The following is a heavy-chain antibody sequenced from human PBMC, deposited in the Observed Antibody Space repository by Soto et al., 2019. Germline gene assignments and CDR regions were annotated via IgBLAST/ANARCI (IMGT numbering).Heavy chain of an antibody. D-gene: IGHD3-9*01. V-gene: IGHV3-30-3*01. CDR2: ISYDGSNK. CDR1: GFTFSSYA. Sequence: GGSLRLSCAASGFTFSSYAMHWVRQAPGKGLEWVAVISYDGSNKYYADSVKGRFTISRDNSKNTLYLQMNSLRAEDTAVYYCARDLFLRYFDYWGQGTLVTVSS. CDR3: ARDLFLRYFDY. J-gene: IGHJ4*02.